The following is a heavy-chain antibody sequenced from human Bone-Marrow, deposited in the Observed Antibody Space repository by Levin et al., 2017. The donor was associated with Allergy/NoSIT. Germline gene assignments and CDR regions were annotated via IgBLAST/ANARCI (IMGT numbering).Heavy chain of an antibody. CDR2: IKSKTHGGAI. D-gene: IGHD5-18*01. CDR3: TLGQRAYTYGPSNYYYYGMDV. J-gene: IGHJ6*02. V-gene: IGHV3-15*01. CDR1: GVTFTDAW. Sequence: GESLKISCAASGVTFTDAWMNWVRQVPGKGLEWVGRIKSKTHGGAISYAAPVKGRFTIPGEDSENTMYLQMNSIKIEDTAVYHCTLGQRAYTYGPSNYYYYGMDVWGQGTTVTVSS.